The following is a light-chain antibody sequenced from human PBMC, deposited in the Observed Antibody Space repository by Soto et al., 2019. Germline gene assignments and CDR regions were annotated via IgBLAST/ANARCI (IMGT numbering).Light chain of an antibody. J-gene: IGLJ1*01. CDR3: CSYAGSFTYV. Sequence: QSVLTQPASVSGSPGQSITISCTGTSGVVGSYNLVSWYQQLPGKAPKLMIFEDIKRPSEVSNRFSGSKSGNTASLTISGLQAEDEADYYCCSYAGSFTYVFGTGTKVTVL. V-gene: IGLV2-23*01. CDR1: SGVVGSYNL. CDR2: EDI.